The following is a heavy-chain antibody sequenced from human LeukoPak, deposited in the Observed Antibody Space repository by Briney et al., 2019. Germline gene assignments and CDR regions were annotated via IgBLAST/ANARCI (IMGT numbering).Heavy chain of an antibody. CDR2: IYYSGST. CDR1: GGSVSSGSYF. J-gene: IGHJ3*02. V-gene: IGHV4-61*01. CDR3: ARDDGSAGGTDAFDI. Sequence: MATETLSLTCTVSGGSVSSGSYFWSCIRQPPGKGLEWIGYIYYSGSTNYNPSLKSRVTISVDTSKNQFSLKLSSVTAADTAVYYCARDDGSAGGTDAFDIWGQGTMVTVSS. D-gene: IGHD1-1*01.